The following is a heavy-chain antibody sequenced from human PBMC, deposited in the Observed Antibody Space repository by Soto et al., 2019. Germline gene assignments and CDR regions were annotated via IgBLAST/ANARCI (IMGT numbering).Heavy chain of an antibody. CDR1: GGSISSSNW. D-gene: IGHD2-21*02. CDR3: ATYCGGDCYNRFYFAY. CDR2: IYHSGST. Sequence: QVQLQESGPGLVKPSGTLSLTCAVSGGSISSSNWWSWVRQPPGKGLEWIGEIYHSGSTNYNPSLKSRVTISVDKSKTQFSLKLSSVTAADTAVYYCATYCGGDCYNRFYFAYWGQGTLVTVSS. V-gene: IGHV4-4*02. J-gene: IGHJ4*02.